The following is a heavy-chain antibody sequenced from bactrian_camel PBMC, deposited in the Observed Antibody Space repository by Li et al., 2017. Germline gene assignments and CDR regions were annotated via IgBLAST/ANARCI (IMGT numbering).Heavy chain of an antibody. CDR1: GYSVSKGY. CDR2: IDTTGMP. J-gene: IGHJ4*01. Sequence: HVQLVESGGGSVQVGGSLTLSCEASGYSVSKGYMAWFRQAPGKEREGVAAIDTTGMPTYTYSVKDRFTISKDNVKNTLYLQMNSLKTEDTAVYYCAPRFGGIYEYNSWGQGT. CDR3: APRFGGIYEYNS. V-gene: IGHV3S53*01.